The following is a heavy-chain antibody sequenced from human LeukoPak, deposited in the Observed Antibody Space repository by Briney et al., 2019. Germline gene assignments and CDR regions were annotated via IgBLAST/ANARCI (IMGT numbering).Heavy chain of an antibody. Sequence: PSETLSLTCAVSGDSISNNNWWSWVRQPPGKGLEWIGESFHSGDTNYKPSLKSRVTISVDKSKNQFSLKLSCVTAADTAVYYCAGAHCGGDCYSGRAFDIWGQGTMVTVSS. CDR2: SFHSGDT. CDR3: AGAHCGGDCYSGRAFDI. CDR1: GDSISNNNW. D-gene: IGHD2-21*02. J-gene: IGHJ3*02. V-gene: IGHV4-4*02.